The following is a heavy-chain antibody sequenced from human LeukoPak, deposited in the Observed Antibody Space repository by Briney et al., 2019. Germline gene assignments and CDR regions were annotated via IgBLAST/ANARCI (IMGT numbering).Heavy chain of an antibody. CDR1: GYSFASYW. D-gene: IGHD2-2*01. CDR2: IYPGNSDI. Sequence: GESLKISCKGSGYSFASYWIAWVRQMPGKGLEWMGVIYPGNSDITYSPSFQAQVTISADKSVSTAYLHWSSLKASDTAIYYCARHLSSITSCPNYWGQGTLVTVSS. CDR3: ARHLSSITSCPNY. V-gene: IGHV5-51*01. J-gene: IGHJ4*02.